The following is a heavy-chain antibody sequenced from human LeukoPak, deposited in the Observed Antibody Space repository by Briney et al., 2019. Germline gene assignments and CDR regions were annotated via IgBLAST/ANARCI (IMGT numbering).Heavy chain of an antibody. Sequence: GGSLRLSCAASGFTFSSYAMSWVRQAPGKGLEWVSAISGSGGSTYYADSVKGRFTISRDNSKNTLYLQMNSLRAEDTAVYYCARFRFSNNWTPGYLGQGTLVTVSS. CDR3: ARFRFSNNWTPGY. CDR1: GFTFSSYA. D-gene: IGHD1-20*01. J-gene: IGHJ4*02. V-gene: IGHV3-23*01. CDR2: ISGSGGST.